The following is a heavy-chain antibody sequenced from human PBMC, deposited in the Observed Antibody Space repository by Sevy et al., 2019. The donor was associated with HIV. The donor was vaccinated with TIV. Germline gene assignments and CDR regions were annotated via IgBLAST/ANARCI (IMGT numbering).Heavy chain of an antibody. CDR3: AKVVQGVITPLDY. V-gene: IGHV3-33*06. CDR1: GFTFSSYG. CDR2: IWYDGSNK. D-gene: IGHD3-10*01. J-gene: IGHJ4*02. Sequence: GGSLRLSCAASGFTFSSYGMHWVRQAPGKGLEWVAVIWYDGSNKYYADSVKGRFTISRDNSKNTLYLQMNSLRAEDTAVYYCAKVVQGVITPLDYWGQGTLVTVSS.